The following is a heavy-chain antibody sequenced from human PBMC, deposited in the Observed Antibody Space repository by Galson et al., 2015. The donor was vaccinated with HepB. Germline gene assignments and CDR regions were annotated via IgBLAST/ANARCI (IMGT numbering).Heavy chain of an antibody. CDR3: ARGKYYYGSGSLYY. D-gene: IGHD3-10*01. CDR1: GFTFDDYA. CDR2: ISWNSGSI. Sequence: SLRLSCAASGFTFDDYAMHWVRQAPGKGLEWVSGISWNSGSIGYADSVKGRFTISRDNAKNSLYLQMNSLRAEDTALYYCARGKYYYGSGSLYYWGQGTLVTVSS. V-gene: IGHV3-9*01. J-gene: IGHJ4*02.